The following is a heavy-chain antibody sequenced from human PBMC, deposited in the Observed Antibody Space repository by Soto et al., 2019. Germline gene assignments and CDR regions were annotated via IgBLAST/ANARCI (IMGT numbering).Heavy chain of an antibody. D-gene: IGHD3-10*01. CDR2: IYYSGGT. Sequence: TLSLTCTVSGGSISSNGYYWSWIRQHPGRGLEWIGYIYYSGGTYYNPSLKSRLTISADTSKNQFSLKLSSMTAADTAVYYCATRTSPYSEYFQHWGQGTLVTVSS. J-gene: IGHJ1*01. CDR1: GGSISSNGYY. CDR3: ATRTSPYSEYFQH. V-gene: IGHV4-31*03.